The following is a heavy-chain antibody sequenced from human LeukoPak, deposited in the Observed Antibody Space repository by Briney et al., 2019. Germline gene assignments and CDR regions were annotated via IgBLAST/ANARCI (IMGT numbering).Heavy chain of an antibody. J-gene: IGHJ4*02. Sequence: ASVKVSCKASGYTFTSYGISWVRQAPGQGLEWMGWISAYNGNTNYAQKFQGRVTITRDTSASTAYMELSSLRSEDTAVYYCARYSSSWYPSFDYWGQGTLVTVSS. D-gene: IGHD6-13*01. CDR1: GYTFTSYG. V-gene: IGHV1-18*01. CDR2: ISAYNGNT. CDR3: ARYSSSWYPSFDY.